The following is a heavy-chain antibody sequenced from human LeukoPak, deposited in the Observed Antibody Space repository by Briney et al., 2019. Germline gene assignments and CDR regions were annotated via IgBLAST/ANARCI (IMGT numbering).Heavy chain of an antibody. CDR3: ARNGGNSDFDY. CDR1: GGFISSSNW. CDR2: IYHSGST. J-gene: IGHJ4*02. Sequence: SETLSLTCAVSGGFISSSNWWSWVRQPPGKGLEWIGEIYHSGSTNYNPSLKSRVTISVDKSKNQFSLKLSFVTAADTAVYYCARNGGNSDFDYWGQGTLVTVSS. V-gene: IGHV4-4*02. D-gene: IGHD4-23*01.